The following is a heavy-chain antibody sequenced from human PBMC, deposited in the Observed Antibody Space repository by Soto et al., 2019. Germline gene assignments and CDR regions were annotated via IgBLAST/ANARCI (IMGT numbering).Heavy chain of an antibody. Sequence: SVKVSCKASGFTFTSSAVRWVRQARGQRLEWIGWIVVGSGNTNYAQKFQERVTITRDMSTSTAYMELSSLRSEDTAVYYCAATGVVVAATGLFYYGMDVWGQGTTVTVSS. CDR2: IVVGSGNT. J-gene: IGHJ6*02. V-gene: IGHV1-58*01. CDR3: AATGVVVAATGLFYYGMDV. D-gene: IGHD2-15*01. CDR1: GFTFTSSA.